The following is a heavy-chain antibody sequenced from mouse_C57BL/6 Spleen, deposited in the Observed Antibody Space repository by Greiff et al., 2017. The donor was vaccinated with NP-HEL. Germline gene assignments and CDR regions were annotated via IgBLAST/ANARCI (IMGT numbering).Heavy chain of an antibody. Sequence: VQLQQSGAELARPGASVKLSCKASGYTFTSYGISWVKQRPGQGLEWIGEIYPRSGNTYYNEKFKGKATLTADKSSSTAYMELRSLTSEDSAVYFCARFLDSSGSYAMDYWGQGTSVTVSS. CDR1: GYTFTSYG. CDR2: IYPRSGNT. CDR3: ARFLDSSGSYAMDY. D-gene: IGHD3-2*02. V-gene: IGHV1-81*01. J-gene: IGHJ4*01.